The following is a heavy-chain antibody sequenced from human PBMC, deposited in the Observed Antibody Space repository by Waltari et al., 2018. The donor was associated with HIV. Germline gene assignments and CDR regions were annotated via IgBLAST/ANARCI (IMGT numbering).Heavy chain of an antibody. D-gene: IGHD3-22*01. CDR2: ISSSSRTM. J-gene: IGHJ4*02. V-gene: IGHV3-48*01. Sequence: EVQLVDSGGGLVQPGGSLRLSCAASGFTFSTYSMNWVRQVPGKGLEWVSYISSSSRTMYYADSVKGRFTISRDNARNSLYLQMNSLRAEDTAVYYCARDEGYYPDYWGQGTLVTVSS. CDR3: ARDEGYYPDY. CDR1: GFTFSTYS.